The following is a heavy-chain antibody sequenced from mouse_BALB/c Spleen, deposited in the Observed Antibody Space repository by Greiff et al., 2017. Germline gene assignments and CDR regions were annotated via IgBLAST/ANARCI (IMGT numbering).Heavy chain of an antibody. J-gene: IGHJ4*01. CDR1: GFTFSSYT. CDR2: ISNGGGST. V-gene: IGHV5-12-2*01. Sequence: EVKLMESGGGLVQPGGSLKLSCAASGFTFSSYTMSWVRQTPEKRLEWVAYISNGGGSTYYPDTVKGRFTISRDNAKNTLYLQMSSLKSEDTAMYYCARLRYDYAMDYWGQGTSVTVSS. CDR3: ARLRYDYAMDY. D-gene: IGHD2-14*01.